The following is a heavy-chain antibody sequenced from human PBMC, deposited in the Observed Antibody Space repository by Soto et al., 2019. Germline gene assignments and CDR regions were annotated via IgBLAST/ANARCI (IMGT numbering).Heavy chain of an antibody. CDR2: ISAYNGNT. J-gene: IGHJ6*02. Sequence: ASVKVSCKASGYTFTSYGISWVRQAPGQGLEWMGWISAYNGNTNYAQKLQGRVTMTTDTSTSTAYMELWSLRSDDTAVYYCAVQYSGSYYYYYGMDVWGQGTTVTVSS. CDR1: GYTFTSYG. D-gene: IGHD1-26*01. V-gene: IGHV1-18*01. CDR3: AVQYSGSYYYYYGMDV.